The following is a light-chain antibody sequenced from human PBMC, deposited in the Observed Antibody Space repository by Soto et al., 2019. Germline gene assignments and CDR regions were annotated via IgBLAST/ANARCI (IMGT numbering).Light chain of an antibody. J-gene: IGKJ1*01. CDR1: QGISNY. V-gene: IGKV1-27*01. CDR2: VAS. CDR3: QKYNSAPWT. Sequence: DIQMTQSPSSLSASVGDRVTITCRASQGISNYLAWYQQQPGKVPKLLIYVASTLQSEVPSRFSGSGSGTDVTLTSSSLQPEDVATYYCQKYNSAPWTFGQGTKVEIK.